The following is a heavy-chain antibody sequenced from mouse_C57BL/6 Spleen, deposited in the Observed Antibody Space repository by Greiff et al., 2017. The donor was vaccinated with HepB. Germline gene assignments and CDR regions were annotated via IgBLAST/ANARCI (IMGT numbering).Heavy chain of an antibody. D-gene: IGHD2-3*01. CDR2: ISDGGSYT. Sequence: EVHLVESGGGLVKPGGSLKLSCAASGFTFSSYAMSWVRQTPEKRLEWVATISDGGSYTYYPDNVKGRFTISRDNAKNNLYLQMSHLKSEDTAMYYCAREAYDGFAYWGQGTLVTVSA. CDR1: GFTFSSYA. J-gene: IGHJ3*01. V-gene: IGHV5-4*01. CDR3: AREAYDGFAY.